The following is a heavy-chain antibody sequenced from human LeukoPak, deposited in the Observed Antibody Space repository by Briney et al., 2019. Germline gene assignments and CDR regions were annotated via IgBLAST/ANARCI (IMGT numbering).Heavy chain of an antibody. Sequence: SETPSLTCAVYGGSFSGYYWSWIRQPPGKGLEWIGEINHSGSTNYNPSLKSRVTISVDTSKNQFSLKLGSVTAADTAVYYCARVYGPVDYWGQGTLVTVSS. D-gene: IGHD2-8*01. V-gene: IGHV4-34*01. CDR1: GGSFSGYY. J-gene: IGHJ4*02. CDR2: INHSGST. CDR3: ARVYGPVDY.